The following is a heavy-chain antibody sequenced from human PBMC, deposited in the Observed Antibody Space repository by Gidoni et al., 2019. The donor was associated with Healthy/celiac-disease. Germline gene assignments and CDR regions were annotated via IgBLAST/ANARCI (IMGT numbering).Heavy chain of an antibody. CDR1: GFTFSSYG. D-gene: IGHD6-13*01. CDR3: AREGIAAAGRIDY. CDR2: IWYDGSNK. Sequence: QVQLVDSGGGVVQPGRSLRLSCAASGFTFSSYGMHWVRQAPGKGLEWVAVIWYDGSNKYYADSVKGRFTISRDNSKNTLYLQMNSLRAEDTAVYYCAREGIAAAGRIDYWGQGTLVTVSS. J-gene: IGHJ4*02. V-gene: IGHV3-33*01.